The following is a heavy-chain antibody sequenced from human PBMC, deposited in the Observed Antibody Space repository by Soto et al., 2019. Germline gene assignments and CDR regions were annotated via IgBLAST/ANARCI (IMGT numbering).Heavy chain of an antibody. CDR3: ARDSQLELLPGYYMDV. D-gene: IGHD1-7*01. CDR1: GFTFSSYG. J-gene: IGHJ6*03. Sequence: GGSLRLSCAASGFTFSSYGMHWVRQAPGKGLEWVAVIWYDGSNKYYADSVKGRFTISRDNSKNTLYLQMNSLRAEDTAVYYCARDSQLELLPGYYMDVWGKGTTVTVSS. V-gene: IGHV3-33*01. CDR2: IWYDGSNK.